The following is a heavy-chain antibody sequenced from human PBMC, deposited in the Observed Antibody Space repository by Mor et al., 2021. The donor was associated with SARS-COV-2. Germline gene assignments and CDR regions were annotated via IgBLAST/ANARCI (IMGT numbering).Heavy chain of an antibody. Sequence: LKSRVTISVDKSKNQFSLKLSSVTAADTAVYYCARDGGIAVAGTFGLAWAWGQGTLVTVSS. D-gene: IGHD6-19*01. V-gene: IGHV4-4*02. J-gene: IGHJ5*02. CDR3: ARDGGIAVAGTFGLAWA.